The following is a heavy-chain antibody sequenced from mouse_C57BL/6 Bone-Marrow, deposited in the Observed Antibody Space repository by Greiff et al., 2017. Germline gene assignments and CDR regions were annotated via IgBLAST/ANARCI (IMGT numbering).Heavy chain of an antibody. V-gene: IGHV1-62-2*01. D-gene: IGHD1-1*01. J-gene: IGHJ1*03. CDR1: GYTFTEYT. CDR3: ARHEGGDYYYGSDWYFDV. CDR2: FYPGSGSI. Sequence: QVQLQQSGAELVKPGASVKLSCKASGYTFTEYTIHWVKQRSGQGLEWIGWFYPGSGSIKYNEKFKDKATLTADKSSSTVYMELSRLTSEDSAVYFCARHEGGDYYYGSDWYFDVWGTGTTVTVSS.